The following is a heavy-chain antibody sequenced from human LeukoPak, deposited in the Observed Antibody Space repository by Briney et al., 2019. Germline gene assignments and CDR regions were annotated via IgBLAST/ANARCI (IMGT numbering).Heavy chain of an antibody. CDR1: GASITSSY. CDR2: VYHTGNT. CDR3: ARHPFSNPFDF. D-gene: IGHD2/OR15-2a*01. V-gene: IGHV4-59*08. Sequence: PSETLSLTCTVSGASITSSYWSWIRQPPGKGLEWIGYVYHTGNTDYNPSLRSRVTISLDTSKSHFTLSVSSATAADTAVYFCARHPFSNPFDFWGRGTLVTVSS. J-gene: IGHJ4*02.